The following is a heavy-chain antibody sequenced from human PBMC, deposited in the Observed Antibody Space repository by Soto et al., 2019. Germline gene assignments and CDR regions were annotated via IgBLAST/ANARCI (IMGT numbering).Heavy chain of an antibody. D-gene: IGHD3-3*01. CDR1: GYTFTSYG. Sequence: ASVKVSCKASGYTFTSYGISWVRQAPGQGLEWMGWISAYNGNTNDAQKLQGRGTMTTDTSTSTACMELRSRRSDDAAVYYCSRAVSSNGFWSGYCTARYYGMDVWGQGTTVTV. V-gene: IGHV1-18*04. CDR3: SRAVSSNGFWSGYCTARYYGMDV. J-gene: IGHJ6*01. CDR2: ISAYNGNT.